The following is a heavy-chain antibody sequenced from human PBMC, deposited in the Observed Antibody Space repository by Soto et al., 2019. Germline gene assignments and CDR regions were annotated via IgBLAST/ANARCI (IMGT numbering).Heavy chain of an antibody. D-gene: IGHD6-13*01. V-gene: IGHV3-15*01. CDR1: ECTIGDPG. Sequence: VVSSSDSWGAAECTIGDPGGSWVRQTPGKGLEWVGRIKSKTDGGTTDYAAPVKGRFTISRDDSKNTLYLQMNSLKTEDTAVYYCTTTTGSSWKPTTQYYYYYYLDVRGKGTTVTVSS. CDR2: IKSKTDGGTT. CDR3: TTTTGSSWKPTTQYYYYYYLDV. J-gene: IGHJ6*03.